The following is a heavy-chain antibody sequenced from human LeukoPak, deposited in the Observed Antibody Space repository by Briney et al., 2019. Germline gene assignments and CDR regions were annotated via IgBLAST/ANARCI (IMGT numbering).Heavy chain of an antibody. D-gene: IGHD6-19*01. V-gene: IGHV5-51*01. CDR1: GYIFTSYW. Sequence: GASLKISCKGSGYIFTSYWIGWVRQMPGKGLEWMGIIYPGDSDTRYSPSFQGQVTISADKSISTAYLQWSSLKASDSAMYYCARDFRCGSGCKGMDVWGQGTTVTVSS. J-gene: IGHJ6*02. CDR2: IYPGDSDT. CDR3: ARDFRCGSGCKGMDV.